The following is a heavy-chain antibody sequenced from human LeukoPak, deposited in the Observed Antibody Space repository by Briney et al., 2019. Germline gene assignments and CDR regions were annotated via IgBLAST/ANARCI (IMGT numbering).Heavy chain of an antibody. CDR3: ATLRGSSSAVFDY. Sequence: SETLSLTCTVSSGSISSDYWSWIRQYPGKGLEWIGYIHYSGATNYSPSLNSRATISVDTSKNQFSLNLRSVTAADTAVYYCATLRGSSSAVFDYWGQGTLVTVSS. CDR2: IHYSGAT. D-gene: IGHD2-2*01. V-gene: IGHV4-59*08. J-gene: IGHJ4*02. CDR1: SGSISSDY.